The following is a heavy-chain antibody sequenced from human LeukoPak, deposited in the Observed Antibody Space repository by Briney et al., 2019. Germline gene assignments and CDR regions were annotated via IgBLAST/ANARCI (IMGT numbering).Heavy chain of an antibody. V-gene: IGHV3-7*01. J-gene: IGHJ4*02. CDR3: ASVDFDNNAHYHYYLPN. CDR2: IKQDGSQK. CDR1: GFRYNMFS. D-gene: IGHD2/OR15-2a*01. Sequence: GGSVRLSCAASGFRYNMFSLSWVRQTPRKGLEWVANIKQDGSQKEYADSVKGRFAISRDNANNFLDLQLNSLRAEDTGVYYCASVDFDNNAHYHYYLPNWGQGTRVTVSS.